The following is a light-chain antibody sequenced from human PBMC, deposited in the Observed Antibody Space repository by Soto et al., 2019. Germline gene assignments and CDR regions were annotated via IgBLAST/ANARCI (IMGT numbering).Light chain of an antibody. CDR3: QQYSNWPRT. CDR2: SAS. CDR1: QSVRST. J-gene: IGKJ2*01. V-gene: IGKV3-15*01. Sequence: EIVMTQSPATLSVSLGERVTLSCRASQSVRSTLAWYQQKPGQAPRLLISSASTRATGIPARFSGSGSGTEFTLTISNLQSEDFAVYYSQQYSNWPRTFGQGTKLEIK.